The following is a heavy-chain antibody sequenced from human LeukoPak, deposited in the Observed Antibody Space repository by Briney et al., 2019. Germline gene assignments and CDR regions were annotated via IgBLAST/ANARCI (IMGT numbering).Heavy chain of an antibody. V-gene: IGHV3-74*01. D-gene: IGHD5-18*01. J-gene: IGHJ3*02. CDR3: ARGGFTYGPATLGALDI. Sequence: PGGSLRPSCAASGFTFTDYWMHWVSHAPGKGLVWVSRISADGRMTDYEDSVKGRFTVSRDNAKNTLYLHMNRVRAEDTAVYYCARGGFTYGPATLGALDIWGQGTMVPVSS. CDR1: GFTFTDYW. CDR2: ISADGRMT.